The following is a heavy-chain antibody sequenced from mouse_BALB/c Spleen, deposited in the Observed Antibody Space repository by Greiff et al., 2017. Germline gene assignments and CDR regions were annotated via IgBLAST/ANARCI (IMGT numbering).Heavy chain of an antibody. CDR1: GFTFSDYY. CDR2: ISDGGSYT. CDR3: ARDGHYYGSSPWFAY. Sequence: DVMLVESGGGLVKPGGSLKLSCAASGFTFSDYYMYWVRQTPEKRLEWVATISDGGSYTYYPDSVKGRFTISRDNAKNNLYLQMSSLKSEDTAMYYCARDGHYYGSSPWFAYWGQGTLVTVSA. D-gene: IGHD1-1*01. V-gene: IGHV5-4*02. J-gene: IGHJ3*01.